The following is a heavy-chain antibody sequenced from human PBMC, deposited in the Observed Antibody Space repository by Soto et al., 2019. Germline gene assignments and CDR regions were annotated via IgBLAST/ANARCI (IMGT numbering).Heavy chain of an antibody. Sequence: LRLSCAASGFTFSRYPMHWVRQAPGKGLEYVSAISSNGNSTFYADSVRGRFTLSRDNFKNTLYLQMGSLRVEDMAVYYCARGLIPYGMDVWGQGTTVTVPS. CDR3: ARGLIPYGMDV. V-gene: IGHV3-64*02. J-gene: IGHJ6*02. CDR1: GFTFSRYP. CDR2: ISSNGNST.